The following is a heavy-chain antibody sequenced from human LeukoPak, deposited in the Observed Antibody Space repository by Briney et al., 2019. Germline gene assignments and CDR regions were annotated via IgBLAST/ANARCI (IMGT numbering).Heavy chain of an antibody. CDR1: DYSISSGYGYY. CDR2: IYHSGIT. Sequence: SETLSLTCTVSDYSISSGYGYYWGWIRQPPGKGLEWIGNIYHSGITYYNHFNSSLKSRVTISIDTSKNQFSLNLSSVTAADTAVYYCARGDTSGPRPHFDPWGQGTLVTVSS. CDR3: ARGDTSGPRPHFDP. D-gene: IGHD3-22*01. V-gene: IGHV4-38-2*02. J-gene: IGHJ5*02.